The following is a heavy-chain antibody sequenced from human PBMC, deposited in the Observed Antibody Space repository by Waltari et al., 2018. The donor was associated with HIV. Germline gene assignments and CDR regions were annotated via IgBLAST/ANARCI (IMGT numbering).Heavy chain of an antibody. CDR1: AYTFTGHF. J-gene: IGHJ5*02. V-gene: IGHV1-2*02. D-gene: IGHD1-7*01. CDR2: INPKTGGT. Sequence: QVHLVQSGAEVKKPGASVRVSCKASAYTFTGHFMPWWRKAPGQVFEWMGWINPKTGGTKYAQKFQGRVTLTRDTSLSTAFLELSSLRSDDTALYYCARDGAAGVTGTVDGFDPWGQGTLVTVSA. CDR3: ARDGAAGVTGTVDGFDP.